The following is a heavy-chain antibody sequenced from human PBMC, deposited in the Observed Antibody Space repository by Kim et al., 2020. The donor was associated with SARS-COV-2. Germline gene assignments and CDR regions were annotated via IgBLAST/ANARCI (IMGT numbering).Heavy chain of an antibody. J-gene: IGHJ1*01. V-gene: IGHV3-23*01. CDR2: ISGSGSAT. CDR3: AKIPYSSGWSGYFQH. Sequence: GGSLRLSCAASGFTFTTYAMSWVRQAPGKGLEWVSAISGSGSATYYADSVKGRFTVSRDNSKNTLYLQMNSLRAEDTAGYYCAKIPYSSGWSGYFQHWG. D-gene: IGHD6-19*01. CDR1: GFTFTTYA.